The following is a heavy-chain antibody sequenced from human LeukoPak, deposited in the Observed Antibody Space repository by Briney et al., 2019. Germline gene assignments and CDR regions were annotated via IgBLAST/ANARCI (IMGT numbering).Heavy chain of an antibody. CDR1: GFTFSSYA. D-gene: IGHD3-3*02. V-gene: IGHV3-23*01. CDR3: AGISSNPEDYYYGMDV. J-gene: IGHJ6*02. CDR2: ISGSGGST. Sequence: PGGSLRLSCAASGFTFSSYAMSWVRQAPGKGLEWVSAISGSGGSTYYADSVKGRITISRDNSKNTLYLQMNSLRAEDTAVYYCAGISSNPEDYYYGMDVWGQGTTVTVSS.